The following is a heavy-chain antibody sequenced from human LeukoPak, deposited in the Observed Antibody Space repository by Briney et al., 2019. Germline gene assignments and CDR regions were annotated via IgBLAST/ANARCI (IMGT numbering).Heavy chain of an antibody. J-gene: IGHJ4*02. CDR3: AREAHSGWPTGDY. CDR1: GGTFSSYA. V-gene: IGHV1-69*05. Sequence: SVKVSCKASGGTFSSYAISWVRQAPGQGLEWMGGIIPIFGTANYAQKFQGRVTITTDESTSTAYMELSSLRSEDTAVYYCAREAHSGWPTGDYWGQGTLVTVSS. D-gene: IGHD6-19*01. CDR2: IIPIFGTA.